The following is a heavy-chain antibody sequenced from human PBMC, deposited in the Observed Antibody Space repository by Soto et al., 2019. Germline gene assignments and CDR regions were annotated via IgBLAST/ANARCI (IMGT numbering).Heavy chain of an antibody. CDR3: ARIVVVVAAAGDAFDY. CDR2: IYYRGST. V-gene: IGHV4-39*01. Sequence: QLQLRESGPGLVKPSETLSLTCTVSGGSISSSSYYWGWIRQPPGKGLEWIGSIYYRGSTYYNPSLKSRVPISVDTSKNQFSLKLSSVTAADTAVYYCARIVVVVAAAGDAFDYWGQGTLVTVSS. J-gene: IGHJ4*02. D-gene: IGHD2-15*01. CDR1: GGSISSSSYY.